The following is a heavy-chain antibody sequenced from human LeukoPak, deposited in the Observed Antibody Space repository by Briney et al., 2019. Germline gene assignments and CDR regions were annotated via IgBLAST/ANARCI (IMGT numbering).Heavy chain of an antibody. V-gene: IGHV1-18*01. CDR2: ISAYNGNT. J-gene: IGHJ4*02. Sequence: ASVKVSCKDSGYTFTSYGISWVRQAPGQRLEWMGWISAYNGNTNYAQKLQGRVTMTTDTSTSTAYMELRSLRSDDTAVYYCARPYYDSSAPPYDYWGQGTLVTVSS. CDR1: GYTFTSYG. D-gene: IGHD3-22*01. CDR3: ARPYYDSSAPPYDY.